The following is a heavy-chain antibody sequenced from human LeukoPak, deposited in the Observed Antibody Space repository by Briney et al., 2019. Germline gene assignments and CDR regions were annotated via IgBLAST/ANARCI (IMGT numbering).Heavy chain of an antibody. CDR2: INPNSGGT. CDR1: GYTFRSYD. J-gene: IGHJ4*02. D-gene: IGHD2-21*02. CDR3: ARGDLIVVVTALIDY. V-gene: IGHV1-2*02. Sequence: ASVKVSCKASGYTFRSYDITWVRQAPGQGLEWMGWINPNSGGTNYARKFQGRVTMTRDTSISTAYMELSRLRSDDTAVYYCARGDLIVVVTALIDYWGQGTLVTVSS.